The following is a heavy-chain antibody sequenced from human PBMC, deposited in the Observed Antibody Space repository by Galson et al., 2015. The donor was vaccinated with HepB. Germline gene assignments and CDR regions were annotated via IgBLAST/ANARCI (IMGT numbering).Heavy chain of an antibody. V-gene: IGHV3-23*01. CDR3: AKDPDLLLAFDI. Sequence: SLRLSCAASGFTFSSYAMSWVRQAPGKGLEWVSAISGSGGSTYYADSVKGRFTISRDNSKNTLYLQMNSLRAEDTAVYYCAKDPDLLLAFDIWGQGTMVTVSS. D-gene: IGHD3-10*01. CDR2: ISGSGGST. J-gene: IGHJ3*02. CDR1: GFTFSSYA.